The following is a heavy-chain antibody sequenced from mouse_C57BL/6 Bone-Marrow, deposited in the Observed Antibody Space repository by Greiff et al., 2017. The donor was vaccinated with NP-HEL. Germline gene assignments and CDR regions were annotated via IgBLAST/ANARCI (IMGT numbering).Heavy chain of an antibody. V-gene: IGHV3-8*01. CDR1: GYSITSDY. J-gene: IGHJ1*03. CDR2: ISYSGST. CDR3: ARDRYYYGSSYWYFDV. Sequence: EVQLQESGPGLAKPSQTLSLTCSVTGYSITSDYWNWIRKFPGNKLEYMGYISYSGSTYYNPSLKSRSSITRDTSKNQYYLQLNSVTTEDTATYYCARDRYYYGSSYWYFDVWGTGTTVTVSS. D-gene: IGHD1-1*01.